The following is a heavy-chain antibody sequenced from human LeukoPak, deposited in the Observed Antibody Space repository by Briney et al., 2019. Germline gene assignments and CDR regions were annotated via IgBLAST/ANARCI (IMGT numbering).Heavy chain of an antibody. Sequence: PGGSLRLSCAASGFTFSSYWMHWVRQAPGKGLVWVSYIKSDGSSTSYADSVKGRFTISRDNAKNTLYLQTNGLRAEDTALYYCARGGTYASFDYWGQGTPVTVSS. D-gene: IGHD1-26*01. CDR1: GFTFSSYW. V-gene: IGHV3-74*01. CDR3: ARGGTYASFDY. CDR2: IKSDGSST. J-gene: IGHJ4*02.